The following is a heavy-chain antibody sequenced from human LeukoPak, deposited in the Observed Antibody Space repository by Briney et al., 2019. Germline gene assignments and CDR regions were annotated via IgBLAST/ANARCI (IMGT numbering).Heavy chain of an antibody. Sequence: GRSLRLSCVASGFTFRNYAMQWVRQAPGKGLEWVAGISGDGREKKHADSVRGRFTISRDDSKNTLYLQMNSLRGEDTAIYYCARGNAKDFHYYGMDVWGQGTTVTVSS. CDR1: GFTFRNYA. J-gene: IGHJ6*02. CDR3: ARGNAKDFHYYGMDV. V-gene: IGHV3-30*04. CDR2: ISGDGREK.